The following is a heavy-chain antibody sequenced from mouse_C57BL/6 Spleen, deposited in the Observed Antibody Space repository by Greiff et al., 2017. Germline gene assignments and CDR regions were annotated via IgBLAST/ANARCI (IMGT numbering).Heavy chain of an antibody. V-gene: IGHV3-8*01. J-gene: IGHJ1*03. D-gene: IGHD2-4*01. CDR3: ARLRDDYDGGWYFDV. Sequence: EVQLQESGPGLAKPSHTLSLTCSVTGYSITSDYWNWIRKFPGNKLEYMGYISYSGSTYYNPSPKRRISITRDTSKNQYYLQLNSVTTEDTATYYCARLRDDYDGGWYFDVWGTGTTVTVSS. CDR1: GYSITSDY. CDR2: ISYSGST.